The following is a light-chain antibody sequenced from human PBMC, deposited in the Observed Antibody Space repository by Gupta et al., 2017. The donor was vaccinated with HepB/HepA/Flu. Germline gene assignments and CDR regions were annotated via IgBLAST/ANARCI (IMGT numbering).Light chain of an antibody. V-gene: IGLV1-40*01. J-gene: IGLJ3*02. CDR1: SSNIGAGYD. Sequence: QSVLTQPPSVSGAPGQRVTISCTWSSSNIGAGYDVHWYQQLPGTVPKLLISDNRNRPSGVPDRFSGSKAGTSASLAITGLQAEDGADYNWQSYDSSLSGWVFGGGTKLTVL. CDR3: QSYDSSLSGWV. CDR2: DNR.